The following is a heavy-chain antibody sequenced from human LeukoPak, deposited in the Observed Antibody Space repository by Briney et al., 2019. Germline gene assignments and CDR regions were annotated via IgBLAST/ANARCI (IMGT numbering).Heavy chain of an antibody. CDR1: GGTFSSYA. CDR2: IIPIFGTA. D-gene: IGHD3-3*01. Sequence: SVKVSCKASGGTFSSYAISWVRQAPGQGLEWMGGIIPIFGTANYAQKFQGRVTITADESTSTAYMELSSLRSEDTAVYYCARDAAPTIFGVVTLDYWGQGTLVTASS. CDR3: ARDAAPTIFGVVTLDY. J-gene: IGHJ4*02. V-gene: IGHV1-69*01.